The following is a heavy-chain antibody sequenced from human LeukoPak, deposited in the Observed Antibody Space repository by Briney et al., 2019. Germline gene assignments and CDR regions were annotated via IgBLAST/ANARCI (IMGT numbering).Heavy chain of an antibody. J-gene: IGHJ4*02. D-gene: IGHD5-18*01. V-gene: IGHV3-23*01. Sequence: GESLRLSCAASGFIFGTYSMTWVRQAPGRGLEWVSALTGSGASTYYAGSVKGRFTISRDNSKNTLSLQMSSLRAEDTAVYYCVKGRWGTAMPKAVFDYWGQGTLVTVSS. CDR1: GFIFGTYS. CDR3: VKGRWGTAMPKAVFDY. CDR2: LTGSGAST.